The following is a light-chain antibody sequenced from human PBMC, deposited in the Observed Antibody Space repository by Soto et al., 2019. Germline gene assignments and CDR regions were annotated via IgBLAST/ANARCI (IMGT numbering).Light chain of an antibody. CDR2: EVV. J-gene: IGLJ1*01. CDR1: KNDIGVYDF. V-gene: IGLV2-8*01. CDR3: KSYAGSNTYV. Sequence: QSALTQPPSASGSPGQSVTISCTGTKNDIGVYDFVSWYQHHPGKAPRLIIYEVVQRPSGVPDRFSGSKSGNTASLSVSGLQAAEEADYFCKSYAGSNTYVVGSGTKLTVL.